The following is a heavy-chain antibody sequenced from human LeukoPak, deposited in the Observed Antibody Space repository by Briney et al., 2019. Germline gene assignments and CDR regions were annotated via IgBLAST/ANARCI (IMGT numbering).Heavy chain of an antibody. CDR1: GYTFTSYD. J-gene: IGHJ5*02. V-gene: IGHV1-8*01. CDR2: MNPNSGNT. Sequence: GASVKVSCKASGYTFTSYDINWVRQATGQGLEWMGWMNPNSGNTGYAQKFQGRVTMTRNTSISTAYMELSSLRSEGTAVYYCARDSSGWYWTWFDPWGQGTLVTVSS. CDR3: ARDSSGWYWTWFDP. D-gene: IGHD6-19*01.